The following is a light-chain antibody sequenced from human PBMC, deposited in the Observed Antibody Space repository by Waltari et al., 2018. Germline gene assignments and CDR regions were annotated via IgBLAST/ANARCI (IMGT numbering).Light chain of an antibody. CDR2: AAS. V-gene: IGKV1-8*01. CDR1: QGISSY. Sequence: AIRITQSPSSLSASTGDRVTIPCRASQGISSYLAWYQQKPGKAPKLLIYAASTLQSGFPSRFSGSGSGTDFTLTISCLQSEDFATYYCQQYYSYPLTFGPGTKVDIK. CDR3: QQYYSYPLT. J-gene: IGKJ3*01.